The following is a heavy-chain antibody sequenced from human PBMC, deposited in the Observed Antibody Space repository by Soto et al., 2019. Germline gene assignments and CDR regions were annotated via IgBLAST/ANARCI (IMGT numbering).Heavy chain of an antibody. Sequence: EVQLLESGGGFVQPGESLRLSCAASGFTFSLSAMSWVRQAPGRGLDWVSSLSGGGSTTDYADSVKGRFTISRDNSKNTVHLQMNSLRAEDTAVYYCAKGPEYDRLTGCDYWGQGALVTVSS. CDR2: LSGGGSTT. V-gene: IGHV3-23*01. J-gene: IGHJ4*02. D-gene: IGHD3-9*01. CDR3: AKGPEYDRLTGCDY. CDR1: GFTFSLSA.